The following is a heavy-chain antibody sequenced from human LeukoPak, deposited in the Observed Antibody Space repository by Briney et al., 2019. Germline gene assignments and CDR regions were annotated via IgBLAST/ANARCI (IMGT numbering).Heavy chain of an antibody. D-gene: IGHD3-22*01. CDR1: GGTFSSYA. Sequence: SVKVSCKASGGTFSSYAISWVRQAPGQGLEWMGGIIPIFGTANYAQKFQGRVTITADESTSTAYMELSSLRSEDTAVYYCARPSYYYASSGLRPDTFDIWGQGTMVTVSS. V-gene: IGHV1-69*13. CDR3: ARPSYYYASSGLRPDTFDI. CDR2: IIPIFGTA. J-gene: IGHJ3*02.